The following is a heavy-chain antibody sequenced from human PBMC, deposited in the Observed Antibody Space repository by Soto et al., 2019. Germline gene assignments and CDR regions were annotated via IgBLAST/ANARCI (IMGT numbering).Heavy chain of an antibody. J-gene: IGHJ6*02. V-gene: IGHV1-18*01. Sequence: QVQLVQSGAEVKKPGASVKVSCKASGYTFTSYGITWVRQAPEQGLEWMGWISAYNGNTNYAQKLQGRVTMTTDTSTSTAYMEMRSLRSDDTAVYYCARVPPYYDILTGYFSTYYYYYCMDVWGQGTTFTVSS. D-gene: IGHD3-9*01. CDR3: ARVPPYYDILTGYFSTYYYYYCMDV. CDR2: ISAYNGNT. CDR1: GYTFTSYG.